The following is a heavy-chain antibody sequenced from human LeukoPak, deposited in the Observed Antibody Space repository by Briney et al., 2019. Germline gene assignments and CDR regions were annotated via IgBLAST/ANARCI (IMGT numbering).Heavy chain of an antibody. J-gene: IGHJ4*02. D-gene: IGHD4-11*01. CDR3: ARETYSNYGLAYFDY. CDR2: ITSGSTI. CDR1: GFTFSSHE. Sequence: GGSLRLSCAASGFTFSSHEMNWVRQAPGKGVEGVSYITSGSTIYYADSVKGRFTISRDNAKNSLYLQMNSLRAEDTAVYYCARETYSNYGLAYFDYWGQGTLVTVSS. V-gene: IGHV3-48*03.